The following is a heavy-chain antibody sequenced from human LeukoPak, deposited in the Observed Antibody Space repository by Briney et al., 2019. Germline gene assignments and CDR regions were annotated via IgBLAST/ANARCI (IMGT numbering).Heavy chain of an antibody. CDR3: ATRHEYSYPY. CDR1: GFTFYNYA. D-gene: IGHD5-18*01. J-gene: IGHJ4*02. V-gene: IGHV3-64*02. Sequence: GGSLRLSCVASGFTFYNYAMHWVRQAPGKGLEYVSAIGGNGDTSYYADSVKGRFTISRDNSKNMVYLQLGSLRTEDMAVYYCATRHEYSYPYWGQGTLVTVSS. CDR2: IGGNGDTS.